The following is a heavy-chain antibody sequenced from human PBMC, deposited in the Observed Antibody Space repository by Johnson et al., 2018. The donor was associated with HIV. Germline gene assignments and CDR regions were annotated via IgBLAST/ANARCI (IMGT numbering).Heavy chain of an antibody. D-gene: IGHD3-10*01. CDR1: GFTFSSYA. J-gene: IGHJ3*02. CDR3: ASDGPRHYYDSGSSDAFDI. CDR2: IKQDGSEN. Sequence: VQLVESGGGLVQPGGSLRLSCAASGFTFSSYAMSWVRQAPGKGLEWVANIKQDGSENYYVDSVKGRFTIYRDNAKKSLYLQMNSLRAEDTAVYYCASDGPRHYYDSGSSDAFDIWGQGTMVTVSS. V-gene: IGHV3-7*04.